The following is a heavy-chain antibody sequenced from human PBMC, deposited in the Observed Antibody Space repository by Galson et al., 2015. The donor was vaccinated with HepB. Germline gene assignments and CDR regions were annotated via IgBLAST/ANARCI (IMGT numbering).Heavy chain of an antibody. CDR1: GFTFSYYA. CDR2: ISYDGSNK. J-gene: IGHJ4*02. Sequence: SLRLSCAASGFTFSYYAMHWVRQAPGKGLEWVAVISYDGSNKYYADSVKGRFTISRDNSKNTLYLQMNSLRAEDTAVYYCACPAYGGNSPFDYWGQGTLVTVSS. D-gene: IGHD4-23*01. CDR3: ACPAYGGNSPFDY. V-gene: IGHV3-30-3*01.